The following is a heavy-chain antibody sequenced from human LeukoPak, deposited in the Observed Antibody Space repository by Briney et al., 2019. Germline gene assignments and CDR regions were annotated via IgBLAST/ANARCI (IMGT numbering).Heavy chain of an antibody. V-gene: IGHV3-23*01. D-gene: IGHD6-13*01. CDR1: GFTFSSYA. Sequence: GGSLRLSCAASGFTFSSYAMSWVRQAPGKGLEWVSAISGSGGSTYHADSVKGRFTISRDNSKNTLYLQMNSLRAEDTAVYYCAKVQLGSWYFDYWGQGTLVTVSS. CDR3: AKVQLGSWYFDY. CDR2: ISGSGGST. J-gene: IGHJ4*02.